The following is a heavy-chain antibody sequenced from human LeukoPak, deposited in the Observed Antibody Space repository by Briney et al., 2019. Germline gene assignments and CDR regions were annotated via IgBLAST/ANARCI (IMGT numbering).Heavy chain of an antibody. D-gene: IGHD6-19*01. Sequence: SETLSLTCTVSGGSISSYYWSWIRQPPGKGLEWIGSISGKGLEWIGSISYSGSTYYNPSLKSRVTISVDTSKNQFSLKLSSVTAADTAVYYCARGPSIAVALGTDDAFDIWGQGTMVTVSS. CDR1: GGSISSYY. CDR2: ISGKGLEWIGSISYSGST. J-gene: IGHJ3*02. CDR3: ARGPSIAVALGTDDAFDI. V-gene: IGHV4-59*12.